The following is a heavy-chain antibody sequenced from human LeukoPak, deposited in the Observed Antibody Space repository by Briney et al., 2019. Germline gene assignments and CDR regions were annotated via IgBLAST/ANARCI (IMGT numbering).Heavy chain of an antibody. D-gene: IGHD5-18*01. CDR2: IYSGGST. Sequence: GGSLRLSCAASGFTVSSNYMSWVRQAPGKGLEWVSVIYSGGSTYYADSVKGRFTISRDNSKNTLYLQMNSLRAEDTAVYYCARGTTAMEPPYYYYYYMDVWGKGTTVTISS. V-gene: IGHV3-66*01. CDR3: ARGTTAMEPPYYYYYYMDV. CDR1: GFTVSSNY. J-gene: IGHJ6*03.